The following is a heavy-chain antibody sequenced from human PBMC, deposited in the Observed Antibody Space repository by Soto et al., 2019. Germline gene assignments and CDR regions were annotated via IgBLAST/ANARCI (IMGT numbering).Heavy chain of an antibody. J-gene: IGHJ5*02. V-gene: IGHV4-31*03. CDR3: ARGPRGVADA. CDR2: IYYSGST. CDR1: GGSISSGGYY. Sequence: QVQLQESGPGLVKPSQTLSLTCTVSGGSISSGGYYWSWIRQHPGKGLEGIGYIYYSGSTYYNPSPRSRVTISVDTSKNQFSLQLGSVAAADTAVYCCARGPRGVADAWGQGTLVTVSS. D-gene: IGHD3-10*01.